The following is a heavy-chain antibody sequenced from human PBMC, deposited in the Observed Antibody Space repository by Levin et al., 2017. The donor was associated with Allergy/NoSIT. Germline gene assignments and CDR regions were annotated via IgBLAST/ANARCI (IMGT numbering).Heavy chain of an antibody. CDR1: GASISSGGYS. V-gene: IGHV4-30-2*01. J-gene: IGHJ4*02. CDR3: ARGGYCGGDCYSSFDS. D-gene: IGHD2-21*02. Sequence: SSETLSLTCAVSGASISSGGYSWSWIRQPPGMGLEWIGYIYHTGSTYYSPSLKSRVTISADWSKNHFSLDLASVTAADTAVYYCARGGYCGGDCYSSFDSWGQGTLVTVSS. CDR2: IYHTGST.